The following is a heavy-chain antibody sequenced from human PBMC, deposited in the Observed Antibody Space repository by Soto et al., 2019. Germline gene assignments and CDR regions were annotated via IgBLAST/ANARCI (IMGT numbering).Heavy chain of an antibody. CDR1: GFTFSAYT. Sequence: EVQLVESGGGLVKPGESLRLSCAASGFTFSAYTMNWVRQAPGKGLEWVSSISSTTTYIYYADSVKGRFTISRDNAENSLYLKMNSLRAEDTAVYYCARDQSSWHLPKNWFDPWGQGTLVTVSS. D-gene: IGHD6-13*01. CDR2: ISSTTTYI. CDR3: ARDQSSWHLPKNWFDP. J-gene: IGHJ5*02. V-gene: IGHV3-21*01.